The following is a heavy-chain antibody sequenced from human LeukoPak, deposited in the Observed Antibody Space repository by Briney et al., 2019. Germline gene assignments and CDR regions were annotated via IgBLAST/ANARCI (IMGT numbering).Heavy chain of an antibody. CDR1: GGSIRKYY. Sequence: PSETLSLTCSVSGGSIRKYYWSWIRQPPGKGLVWIGYNYYIGTTNYTPSLKSRVTISVDTSTDQFSLKLKSVTAADTAVYYCARGRWFGEPLTYFDYWGPGALVTVSS. D-gene: IGHD3-10*01. CDR2: NYYIGTT. V-gene: IGHV4-59*01. CDR3: ARGRWFGEPLTYFDY. J-gene: IGHJ4*02.